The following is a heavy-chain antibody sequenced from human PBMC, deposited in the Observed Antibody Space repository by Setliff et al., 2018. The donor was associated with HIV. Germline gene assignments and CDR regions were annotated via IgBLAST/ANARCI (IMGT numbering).Heavy chain of an antibody. CDR1: GYTLTELS. Sequence: ASVKVSCKVSGYTLTELSMHWVRQAPGKGLEWMGGFDPEDGETIYAQKFQGRVTMTEDTSTDTAYMELSSLRSEDTAVYYCATGWGLYDNRHTAAGYLQHWGQGTLVTVSS. CDR2: FDPEDGET. CDR3: ATGWGLYDNRHTAAGYLQH. J-gene: IGHJ1*01. V-gene: IGHV1-24*01. D-gene: IGHD3-22*01.